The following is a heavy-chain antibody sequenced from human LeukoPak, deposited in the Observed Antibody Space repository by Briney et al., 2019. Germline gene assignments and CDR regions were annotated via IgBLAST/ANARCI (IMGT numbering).Heavy chain of an antibody. Sequence: SETLSLTCAVYGGSFSGYYWSWIRQPPGKGLEWIGEINHSGSTNYNPSLKSRVTIPVDTSKNQFSLKLSSVTAADTAVYYCARGYYDFWSGYYTNWFDPWGQGTLVTVSS. CDR2: INHSGST. CDR3: ARGYYDFWSGYYTNWFDP. CDR1: GGSFSGYY. V-gene: IGHV4-34*01. D-gene: IGHD3-3*01. J-gene: IGHJ5*02.